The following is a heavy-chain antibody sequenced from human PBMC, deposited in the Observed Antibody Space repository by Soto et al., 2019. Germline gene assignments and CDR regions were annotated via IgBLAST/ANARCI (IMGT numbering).Heavy chain of an antibody. Sequence: ASVKVSCKASGYTFTSYAMHWVRQAPGQRLEWMGWINAGNGNTKYSQKIQGRVTINRDTSASTAYMDLSSLISEDTAVYYCARDLGGWPDYWGQGTLVTVSS. CDR3: ARDLGGWPDY. V-gene: IGHV1-3*01. CDR1: GYTFTSYA. J-gene: IGHJ4*02. CDR2: INAGNGNT. D-gene: IGHD2-15*01.